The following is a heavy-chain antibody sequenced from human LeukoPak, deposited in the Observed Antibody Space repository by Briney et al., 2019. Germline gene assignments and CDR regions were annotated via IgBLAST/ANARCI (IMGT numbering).Heavy chain of an antibody. D-gene: IGHD4-11*01. CDR3: ATHDYSHAFDI. J-gene: IGHJ3*02. CDR2: IYSGGST. V-gene: IGHV3-NL1*01. CDR1: GFTFSSYG. Sequence: QPGRSLRLSCAASGFTFSSYGMHWVRQAPGKGLEWVSVIYSGGSTYYADSVKGRFTISRDNSKNTLYLQMNSLRAEDTAVYYCATHDYSHAFDIWGQGTMVTVSS.